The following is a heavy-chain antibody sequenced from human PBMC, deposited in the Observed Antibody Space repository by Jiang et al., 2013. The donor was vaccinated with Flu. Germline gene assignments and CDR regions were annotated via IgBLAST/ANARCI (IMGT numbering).Heavy chain of an antibody. V-gene: IGHV5-51*03. Sequence: QLVESAAEVKKPGESLKISCKASGYIFSDYWIGWVRQTPGKGLELMGIFHPSDSEARYSPSFQGQVTFSGDKSMNTAYLQWTSLKASDTAIYYCARRLIYNNYDHGFDYWAQGTQVTVSS. CDR2: FHPSDSEA. J-gene: IGHJ4*02. CDR1: GYIFSDYW. CDR3: ARRLIYNNYDHGFDY. D-gene: IGHD1-1*01.